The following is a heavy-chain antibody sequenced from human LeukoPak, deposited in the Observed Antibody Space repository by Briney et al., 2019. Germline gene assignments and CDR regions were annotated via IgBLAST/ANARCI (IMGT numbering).Heavy chain of an antibody. J-gene: IGHJ2*01. V-gene: IGHV6-1*01. CDR1: GDSVSSNSAA. D-gene: IGHD2-15*01. CDR3: ARAPIGGWYFDL. Sequence: SQTLSLTCAISGDSVSSNSAAWNWIRQSPSRGLEWLERTYYRSKWSNDYAVSVKSRIIINPETSQNQFSLQLNSLTPEDTAVYFCARAPIGGWYFDLWGRGTLVTVSS. CDR2: TYYRSKWSN.